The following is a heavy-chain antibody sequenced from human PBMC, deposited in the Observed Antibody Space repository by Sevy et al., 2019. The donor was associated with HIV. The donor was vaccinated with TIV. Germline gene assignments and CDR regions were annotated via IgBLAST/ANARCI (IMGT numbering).Heavy chain of an antibody. V-gene: IGHV4-34*01. CDR2: INHSGST. D-gene: IGHD2-2*01. CDR3: ARHCSGTSCSHAFDI. Sequence: SETLSLTCAVYGGSFSGYYWSWIRQPPGNGLEWIGEINHSGSTNYNPSLKSRVTISGDTSKNQFSLKLSSVTAADTAVYYCARHCSGTSCSHAFDISGQGTLVTVSS. CDR1: GGSFSGYY. J-gene: IGHJ3*02.